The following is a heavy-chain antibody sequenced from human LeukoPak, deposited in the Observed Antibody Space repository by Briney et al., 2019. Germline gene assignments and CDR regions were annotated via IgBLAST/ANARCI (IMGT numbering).Heavy chain of an antibody. CDR1: GGSFSGYY. CDR3: ARRNSNKNCSGGSCYHRVFDY. J-gene: IGHJ4*02. D-gene: IGHD2-15*01. V-gene: IGHV4-34*01. CDR2: INHSGST. Sequence: PSETLSLTCAVYGGSFSGYYWSWIRQPPGKGLEWIGEINHSGSTNYNPSLKSRGTISVDTSKNQFSLKLSSVTAADTAVYYCARRNSNKNCSGGSCYHRVFDYWGQGTLVTVSS.